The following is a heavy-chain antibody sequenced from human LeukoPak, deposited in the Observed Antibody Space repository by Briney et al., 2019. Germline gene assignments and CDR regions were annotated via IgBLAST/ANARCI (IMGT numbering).Heavy chain of an antibody. V-gene: IGHV4-59*08. Sequence: SETLSLTCTVSGGSISSYYWSWIRQPPGKGLEWIGYIYYSGSTNYNPSLKSRVTISVDTSKNQFSLKLSSVTAADTAVYYCARHNSFAVSEPAAIPTYYYYYGMDVWGQGTTVTVSS. CDR2: IYYSGST. J-gene: IGHJ6*02. CDR1: GGSISSYY. D-gene: IGHD2-2*02. CDR3: ARHNSFAVSEPAAIPTYYYYYGMDV.